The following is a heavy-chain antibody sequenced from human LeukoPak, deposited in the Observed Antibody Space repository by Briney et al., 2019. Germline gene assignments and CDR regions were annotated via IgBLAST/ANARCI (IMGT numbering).Heavy chain of an antibody. D-gene: IGHD4/OR15-4a*01. CDR1: GYTFSSYG. CDR3: ARRKYGADYNGMDV. V-gene: IGHV1-18*01. Sequence: ASVKVSCKASGYTFSSYGINWVRRAPGRGPEWMASINPQKRDTHYAQNFQGRVTVTAGTSTNTAYMELRSLRSDDTAIYYCARRKYGADYNGMDVWGQGTTVTVSS. J-gene: IGHJ6*02. CDR2: INPQKRDT.